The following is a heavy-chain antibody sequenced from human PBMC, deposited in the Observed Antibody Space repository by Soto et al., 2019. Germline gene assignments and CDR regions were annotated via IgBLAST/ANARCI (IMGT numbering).Heavy chain of an antibody. J-gene: IGHJ6*02. CDR3: ARSTRGGLYYYYYGMDV. Sequence: GASVKVSCKASGGTFSSYATSWVRQAPGQGLEWMGGIIPIFGTANYAQKFQGRVTITADESTSTAYMELSGLRSEDTAVYYCARSTRGGLYYYYYGMDVWGQGTTVTVSS. CDR1: GGTFSSYA. CDR2: IIPIFGTA. V-gene: IGHV1-69*13. D-gene: IGHD2-8*02.